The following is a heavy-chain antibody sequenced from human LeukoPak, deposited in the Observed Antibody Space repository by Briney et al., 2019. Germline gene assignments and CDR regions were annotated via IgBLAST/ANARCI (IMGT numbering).Heavy chain of an antibody. D-gene: IGHD1-26*01. CDR3: ASGTPGLSGSYGAFDN. J-gene: IGHJ4*02. CDR2: IYSGGTT. Sequence: GGSLRLSCTASEFTVSSNYMSWFRQAPGKGLELVSVIYSGGTTYYADSVKGRSTISRDTSENTLYLQMNSLRAEDTAVYHCASGTPGLSGSYGAFDNWGQGTLVAVSS. V-gene: IGHV3-66*02. CDR1: EFTVSSNY.